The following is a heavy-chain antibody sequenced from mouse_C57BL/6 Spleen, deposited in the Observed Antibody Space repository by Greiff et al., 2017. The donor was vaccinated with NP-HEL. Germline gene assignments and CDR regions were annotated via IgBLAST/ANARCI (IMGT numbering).Heavy chain of an antibody. Sequence: EVQLVESGEGLVKPGGSLKLSCAASGFTFGSYAMSWVRQTPEKRLEWVAYISSGGDYIYYADTVKGRFTISRDNARNTLYLQMSSLKSEDTAMYYWTSVSMVTTGFAYWGQGTLVTVSA. J-gene: IGHJ3*01. D-gene: IGHD2-2*01. V-gene: IGHV5-9-1*02. CDR2: ISSGGDYI. CDR3: TSVSMVTTGFAY. CDR1: GFTFGSYA.